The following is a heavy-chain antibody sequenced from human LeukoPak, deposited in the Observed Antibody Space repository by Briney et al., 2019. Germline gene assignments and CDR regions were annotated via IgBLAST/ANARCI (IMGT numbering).Heavy chain of an antibody. D-gene: IGHD5-18*01. CDR3: ASERSGYSYGYVFDY. CDR2: IYTSGST. V-gene: IGHV4-4*07. Sequence: SETLSLTCTVSGGSISSYYWSWIRQPARKGLEWIGRIYTSGSTNYNPSLKSRVTMSVDTSKNQFSLKLSSVTAADTAVYYCASERSGYSYGYVFDYWGQGTLVTVSS. CDR1: GGSISSYY. J-gene: IGHJ4*02.